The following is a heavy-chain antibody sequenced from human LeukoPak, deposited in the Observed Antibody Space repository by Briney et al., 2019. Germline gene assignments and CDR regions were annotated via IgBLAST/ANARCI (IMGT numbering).Heavy chain of an antibody. J-gene: IGHJ4*02. CDR3: AAGPRYDSGLHY. CDR1: GVTISSYR. Sequence: GGSLRLSCAASGVTISSYRMQWVRQAPGKGLEWVPRINSDGSTTRYADSVKGRFTVSRDNAKHTLFLQMNSLRTEDTAVYYCAAGPRYDSGLHYWGQGTLLTVSS. D-gene: IGHD6-25*01. V-gene: IGHV3-74*01. CDR2: INSDGSTT.